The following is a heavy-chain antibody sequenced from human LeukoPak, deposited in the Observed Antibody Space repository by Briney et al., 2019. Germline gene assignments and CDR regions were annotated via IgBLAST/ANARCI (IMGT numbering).Heavy chain of an antibody. V-gene: IGHV3-23*01. CDR3: AKAPVTTCSGAYCYPFDY. CDR2: ISGSGGIT. Sequence: GGSLRLSCAASGFTFSSYAMSWVRQAPGKGLEWVSAISGSGGITYYADSVKGRFTISRDNSKNTLYLQMNSLRAEDAAVYYCAKAPVTTCSGAYCYPFDYWGQGTLVTVSS. CDR1: GFTFSSYA. J-gene: IGHJ4*02. D-gene: IGHD2-15*01.